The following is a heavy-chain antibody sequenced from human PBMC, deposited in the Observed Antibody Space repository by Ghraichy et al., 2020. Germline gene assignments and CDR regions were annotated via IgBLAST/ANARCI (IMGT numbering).Heavy chain of an antibody. CDR1: GFTFSSYA. V-gene: IGHV3-30*04. J-gene: IGHJ3*02. D-gene: IGHD3-22*01. CDR2: ISYDGSNK. Sequence: GGSLRLSCAASGFTFSSYAMHWVRQAPGKGLEWVAVISYDGSNKYYADTVKGRFTISRDNSKNTLYLQMNSLRAEDTAVYYCARPYYYDSSGYYGDDAFDIWGQGTMVTVSS. CDR3: ARPYYYDSSGYYGDDAFDI.